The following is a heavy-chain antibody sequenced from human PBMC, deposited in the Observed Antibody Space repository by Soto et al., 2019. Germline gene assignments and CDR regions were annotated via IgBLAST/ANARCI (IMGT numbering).Heavy chain of an antibody. J-gene: IGHJ5*02. V-gene: IGHV2-5*02. CDR2: IYWDDDK. D-gene: IGHD6-6*01. CDR1: GFSLSTSEVG. Sequence: QITLKESGPTLVKPTQTLTLTCTFSGFSLSTSEVGVGWIRQPPGKALQWLALIYWDDDKRYSPSLKSRLTHTTDTSKNPVVLTMTNTDPVDTAIYDCADAPSIAVTTNWFGPWGHGNLVTVAS. CDR3: ADAPSIAVTTNWFGP.